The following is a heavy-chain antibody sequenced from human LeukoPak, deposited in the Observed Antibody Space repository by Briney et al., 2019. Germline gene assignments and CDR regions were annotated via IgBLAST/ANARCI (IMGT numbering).Heavy chain of an antibody. J-gene: IGHJ4*02. CDR1: GGSISSSSYY. Sequence: SETLSLTCTVSGGSISSSSYYWGWIRQPPGKGLEWIGRIYTSGSTNYNPSLKSRVTMSVDTSKNQFSLKLSSVTAADTAVYYCTAERAGTIVDYWGQGTLVTVSS. CDR2: IYTSGST. V-gene: IGHV4-61*05. CDR3: TAERAGTIVDY. D-gene: IGHD1-1*01.